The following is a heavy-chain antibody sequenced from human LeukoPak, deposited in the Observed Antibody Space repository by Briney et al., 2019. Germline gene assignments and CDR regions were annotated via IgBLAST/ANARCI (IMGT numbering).Heavy chain of an antibody. J-gene: IGHJ4*02. CDR3: ARNLYRSGGSCYIGEIDY. V-gene: IGHV1-46*01. D-gene: IGHD2-15*01. CDR1: GYTFTSYY. CDR2: INPSGGST. Sequence: ASVKVSCKASGYTFTSYYMHWVRQAPGQGLEWMGIINPSGGSTSYAQKFQGRVTMTRDTSTSTVYMELSSLRSEDTAVYYCARNLYRSGGSCYIGEIDYWGQGTLVTVSS.